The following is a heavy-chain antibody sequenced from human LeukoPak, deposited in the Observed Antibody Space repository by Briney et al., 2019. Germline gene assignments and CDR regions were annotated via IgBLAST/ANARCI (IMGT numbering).Heavy chain of an antibody. V-gene: IGHV4-39*07. CDR2: IYYSGST. CDR3: ARALELRWLPNYFDY. J-gene: IGHJ4*02. D-gene: IGHD3-3*01. CDR1: SGSISTSNYY. Sequence: SETLSLTCTVSSGSISTSNYYWGWVRQPPGKALEWIGSIYYSGSTYYNPSLKSRVTISVDTSKNQFSLKLSSVTAADTAVYYCARALELRWLPNYFDYWGQGTLVTVSS.